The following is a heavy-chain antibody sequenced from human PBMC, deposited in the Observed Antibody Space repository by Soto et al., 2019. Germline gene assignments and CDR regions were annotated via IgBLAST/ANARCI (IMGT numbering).Heavy chain of an antibody. V-gene: IGHV1-2*02. CDR3: ARGMDCGGDCPIDY. J-gene: IGHJ4*02. Sequence: QVQLVQSGAEVKKPGASVKVSCKASGYTFTGYYMHWVRQAPGQGLEWMGWINPNSGGTNYAQTFQGRVTMTRDTSISTAYMELSRLRSDDTAVYYCARGMDCGGDCPIDYWGQGTLVTVSS. CDR1: GYTFTGYY. CDR2: INPNSGGT. D-gene: IGHD2-21*02.